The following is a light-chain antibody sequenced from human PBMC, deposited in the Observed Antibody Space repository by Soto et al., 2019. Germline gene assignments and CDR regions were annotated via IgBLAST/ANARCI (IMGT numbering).Light chain of an antibody. V-gene: IGKV1-12*01. CDR3: QQGNSFPLT. Sequence: DIQMTQSPSSVSASVGDRVTITCRASQVIGSSLAWYQQKPGKAPNLLIYAAASLQSGVATRFSATFSGTDFTLTINSLQPEDVATYFCQQGNSFPLTFGPGTRVDIK. J-gene: IGKJ3*01. CDR1: QVIGSS. CDR2: AAA.